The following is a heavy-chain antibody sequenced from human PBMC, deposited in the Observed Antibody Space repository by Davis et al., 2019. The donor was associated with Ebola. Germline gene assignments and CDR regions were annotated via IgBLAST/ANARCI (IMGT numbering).Heavy chain of an antibody. CDR1: GFTFSSHG. J-gene: IGHJ3*02. D-gene: IGHD3-9*01. CDR3: AKGGANDNFDIVTGHHQDAFDI. CDR2: VSSDGRIK. Sequence: PGGSLRLSCAASGFTFSSHGIHWVRQAPGKGLEWLAVVSSDGRIKYYADSVRGRFTISRDNSWNTLYLQMNSLRAEDTAVYYCAKGGANDNFDIVTGHHQDAFDIWGQGTMVSISS. V-gene: IGHV3-30*18.